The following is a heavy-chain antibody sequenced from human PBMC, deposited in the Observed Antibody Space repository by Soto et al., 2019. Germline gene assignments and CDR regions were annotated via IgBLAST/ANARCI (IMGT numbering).Heavy chain of an antibody. CDR1: GGTFSSYA. Sequence: SVKVSFKASGGTFSSYAISWVRQAPGQGLEWMGGIIPIFGTANYAQKFQGRVTITADESTSTAYMELSSLRSEDTAVYYCARRLATYYYYYGMDVWGQGTTVTVSS. D-gene: IGHD6-19*01. J-gene: IGHJ6*02. CDR2: IIPIFGTA. CDR3: ARRLATYYYYYGMDV. V-gene: IGHV1-69*13.